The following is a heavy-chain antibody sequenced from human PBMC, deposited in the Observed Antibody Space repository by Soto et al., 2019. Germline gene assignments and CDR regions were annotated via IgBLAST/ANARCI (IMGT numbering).Heavy chain of an antibody. CDR1: GFSFSKYA. CDR2: ITGSGGTI. V-gene: IGHV3-23*01. J-gene: IGHJ4*02. Sequence: DVQLLESGGGLVQPGGSLRLSCAASGFSFSKYAMIWVRQAPGKGQEWVSGITGSGGTIEYAASVKGRFTISRDNSKNTVYLQMNSLRAEDPAMYYCAKDAVPGDGLWLVADWGQGTLVTVS. D-gene: IGHD2-21*02. CDR3: AKDAVPGDGLWLVAD.